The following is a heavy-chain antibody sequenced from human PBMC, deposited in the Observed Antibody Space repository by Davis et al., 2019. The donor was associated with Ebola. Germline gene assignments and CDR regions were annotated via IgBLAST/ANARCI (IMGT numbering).Heavy chain of an antibody. CDR1: GFTFDDYG. CDR3: VRDSMVPYGMDV. V-gene: IGHV3-20*04. CDR2: INWNGGST. D-gene: IGHD2/OR15-2a*01. J-gene: IGHJ6*02. Sequence: GGSLRLSCAASGFTFDDYGMSWVRQAPGKGLEWVSGINWNGGSTGYADSVKGRFTISRDNSKNTLYLQMNSLRAEDTAIYYCVRDSMVPYGMDVWGQGTTVTVSS.